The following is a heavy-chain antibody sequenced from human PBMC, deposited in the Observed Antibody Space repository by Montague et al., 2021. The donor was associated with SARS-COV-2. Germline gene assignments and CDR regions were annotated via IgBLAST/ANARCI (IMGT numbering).Heavy chain of an antibody. V-gene: IGHV4-31*03. Sequence: TLSLTCTVSGGSISSGGYVWSWIRQHPGKGLEWIGYIYYSGSTYYNPSLKSRVTISVDTSKNQFSLKLSSVTAADTAVYYCARDVGWYSSSWFDYWGQGTLVTVSS. CDR1: GGSISSGGYV. J-gene: IGHJ4*02. CDR2: IYYSGST. CDR3: ARDVGWYSSSWFDY. D-gene: IGHD6-13*01.